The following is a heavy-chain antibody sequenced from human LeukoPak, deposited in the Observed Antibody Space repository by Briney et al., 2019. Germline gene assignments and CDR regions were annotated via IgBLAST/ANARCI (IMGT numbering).Heavy chain of an antibody. CDR1: GYTFTSYY. J-gene: IGHJ3*01. D-gene: IGHD3-22*01. CDR3: ARDDTHYGSSGSFYDAFDV. V-gene: IGHV1-69*06. Sequence: SVKVSCKASGYTFTSYYMHWVRQAPGQGLEWMGGIIPIFGTANYAQKFQGRVTITADKSTSTAYMELSSLRSEDTAVYYCARDDTHYGSSGSFYDAFDVWGQGTMVTVSS. CDR2: IIPIFGTA.